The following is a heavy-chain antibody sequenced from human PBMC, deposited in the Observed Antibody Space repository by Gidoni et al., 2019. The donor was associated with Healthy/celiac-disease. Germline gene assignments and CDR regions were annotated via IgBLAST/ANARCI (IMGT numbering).Heavy chain of an antibody. Sequence: EVQLVQSGAEVKKPGESLKISCKGSGYSLTSYWIGGVRPMLGKGLEWMGIIYPGDSDTRYSPSFQGQVTISADKSISTAYLQWSSLKASDTAMYYCARLVSEYCTNGVCQQAYGMDVWGQGTTVTVSS. CDR2: IYPGDSDT. CDR3: ARLVSEYCTNGVCQQAYGMDV. D-gene: IGHD2-8*01. V-gene: IGHV5-51*01. CDR1: GYSLTSYW. J-gene: IGHJ6*02.